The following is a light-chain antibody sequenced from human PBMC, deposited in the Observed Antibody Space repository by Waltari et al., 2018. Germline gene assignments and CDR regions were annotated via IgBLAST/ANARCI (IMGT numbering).Light chain of an antibody. Sequence: SSELTQDPAVSVALGQTVRITFQGASLRTSSSSWYQQKSGQAPILVLFGKTNRPSGIPDRFSGYNSETTASLTITGAQAEDEADYYCSSRDSSASHVLFAGGTKLTVL. CDR2: GKT. J-gene: IGLJ2*01. V-gene: IGLV3-19*01. CDR3: SSRDSSASHVL. CDR1: SLRTSS.